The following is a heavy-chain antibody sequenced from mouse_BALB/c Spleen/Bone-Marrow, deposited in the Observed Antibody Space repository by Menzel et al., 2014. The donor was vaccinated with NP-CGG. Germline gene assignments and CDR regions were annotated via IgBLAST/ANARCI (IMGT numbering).Heavy chain of an antibody. CDR2: IRLKSNNYAT. V-gene: IGHV6-6*02. J-gene: IGHJ2*01. CDR1: GFTFSNYW. D-gene: IGHD2-10*02. Sequence: EVQLQESGGGLVQPGGSMKLSCVASGFTFSNYWMNWVRQSPEKGLEWVAEIRLKSNNYATHYAESVKGRFTISRDDSKSSVYLQMNNLRAEDTSIYYCTRRGYGNDYWGQGTTLTVSS. CDR3: TRRGYGNDY.